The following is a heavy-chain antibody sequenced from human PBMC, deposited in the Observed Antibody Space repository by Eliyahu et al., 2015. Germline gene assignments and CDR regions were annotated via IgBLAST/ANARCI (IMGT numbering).Heavy chain of an antibody. CDR2: INHSGST. D-gene: IGHD3-22*01. CDR3: ARGRRRITMIVVAKEGLDY. CDR1: GGSFSGYX. J-gene: IGHJ4*02. V-gene: IGHV4-34*01. Sequence: QVQLQQWGAGLLKPSETLSLXCAVYGGSFSGYXXSWIRQPPGKGLEWIGEINHSGSTNYNPSLKSRVTISVDTSKNXFSLKLSSVTAADTAVYYCARGRRRITMIVVAKEGLDYWGQGTLVTVSS.